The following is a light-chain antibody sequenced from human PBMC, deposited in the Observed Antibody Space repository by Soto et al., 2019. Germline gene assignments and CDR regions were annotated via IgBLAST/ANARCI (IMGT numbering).Light chain of an antibody. Sequence: EILMTQCPATLSLSPGERATLSWRGSQSVKTFLVWYQQRPGQAPRLLIYDASHRAAGIPARFSGSGFGTDFTLTISSLETEDAAAYYCQQRSNWHTITFGHGTRLEIK. CDR3: QQRSNWHTIT. V-gene: IGKV3-11*01. J-gene: IGKJ5*01. CDR1: QSVKTF. CDR2: DAS.